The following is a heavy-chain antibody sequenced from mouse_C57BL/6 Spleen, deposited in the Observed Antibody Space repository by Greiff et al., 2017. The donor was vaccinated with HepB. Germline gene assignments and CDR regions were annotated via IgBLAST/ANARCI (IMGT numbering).Heavy chain of an antibody. CDR2: ISDGGSYT. J-gene: IGHJ3*01. D-gene: IGHD2-4*01. V-gene: IGHV5-4*01. CDR1: GFTFSSYA. Sequence: EVQGVESGGGLVKPGGSLKLSCAASGFTFSSYAMSWVRQTPEKRLEWVATISDGGSYTYYPDNVKGRFTISRDNAKNNLYLQMSHLKSEDTAMYYCAREDYDGAWFAYWGQGTQVTVSA. CDR3: AREDYDGAWFAY.